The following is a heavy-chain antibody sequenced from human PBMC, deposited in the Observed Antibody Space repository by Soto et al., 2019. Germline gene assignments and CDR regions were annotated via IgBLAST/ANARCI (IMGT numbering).Heavy chain of an antibody. CDR3: ARDLGGPAAEDGYYYYYGMDV. J-gene: IGHJ6*02. Sequence: EVQLVESGGGLIQPGGSLRLSCAASGFTVSSNYMSWVRQAPGKGLEWVSVIYVGGSTYYADSVKGRFTISRDNSKNTLYLQMNSRRAEDTAVYYCARDLGGPAAEDGYYYYYGMDVWGQGTTVTVSS. CDR1: GFTVSSNY. V-gene: IGHV3-53*01. D-gene: IGHD6-13*01. CDR2: IYVGGST.